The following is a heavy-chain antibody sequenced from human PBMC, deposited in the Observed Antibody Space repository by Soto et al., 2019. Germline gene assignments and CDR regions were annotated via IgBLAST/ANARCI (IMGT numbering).Heavy chain of an antibody. D-gene: IGHD5-12*01. CDR2: VSNDGNKK. V-gene: IGHV3-30-3*02. J-gene: IGHJ4*02. CDR1: GFTFSGFA. Sequence: PGGSLRLSCAASGFTFSGFAMHWVRQAPGKGLEWVAVVSNDGNKKYYADSVKGRFTISRDNSKNTLYLQMNSLRDEDSGVYFCAKSRSGYDFFDYWGQGTLVTVSS. CDR3: AKSRSGYDFFDY.